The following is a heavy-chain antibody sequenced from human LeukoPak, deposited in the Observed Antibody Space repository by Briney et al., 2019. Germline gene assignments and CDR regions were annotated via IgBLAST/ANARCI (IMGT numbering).Heavy chain of an antibody. CDR1: GGSFSGYY. D-gene: IGHD6-13*01. CDR3: ARGLAAAGTLYYYYYMDV. Sequence: SETRSLTCAVYGGSFSGYYWSWIRQPPGKGLEWIGEINHSGSTNYNPSLKSRVTISVDTSKNQFSLKLSSVTAADTAVYYCARGLAAAGTLYYYYYMDVWGKGTTVTVSS. V-gene: IGHV4-34*01. J-gene: IGHJ6*03. CDR2: INHSGST.